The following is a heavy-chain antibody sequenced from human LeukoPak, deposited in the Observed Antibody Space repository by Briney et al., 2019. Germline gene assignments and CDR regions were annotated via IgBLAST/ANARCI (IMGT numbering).Heavy chain of an antibody. V-gene: IGHV3-48*01. D-gene: IGHD2-2*03. CDR1: GFTFSRYN. Sequence: GGSLRLSCAASGFTFSRYNMNWVRQAPGKGLEWVSYISSSSSTIYYADSVKGRFTISRDNAKNSVYLQMNSLRAEDTAVYYCARDAEDGYCSSTSCYNPSNLDYWGQGTLVTVSS. J-gene: IGHJ4*02. CDR2: ISSSSSTI. CDR3: ARDAEDGYCSSTSCYNPSNLDY.